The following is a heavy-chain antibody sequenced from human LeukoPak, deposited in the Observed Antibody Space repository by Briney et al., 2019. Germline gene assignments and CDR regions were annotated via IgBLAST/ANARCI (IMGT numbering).Heavy chain of an antibody. Sequence: GGSLRLSCAASGFTFSSYAMSWVRQAPGKGLEWVSAISGSGGSTYYADSVKGRFTISRDNSKNTLYLQMNSLRAEDTAVYYCAKSGKLAYGDYGGYSDYWGQGTLVTVSS. J-gene: IGHJ4*02. CDR3: AKSGKLAYGDYGGYSDY. CDR1: GFTFSSYA. CDR2: ISGSGGST. D-gene: IGHD4-17*01. V-gene: IGHV3-23*01.